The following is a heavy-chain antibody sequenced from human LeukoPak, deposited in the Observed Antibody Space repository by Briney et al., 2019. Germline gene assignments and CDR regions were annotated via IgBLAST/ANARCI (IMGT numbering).Heavy chain of an antibody. CDR2: INPSGGST. J-gene: IGHJ4*02. D-gene: IGHD3-22*01. V-gene: IGHV1-46*01. CDR3: ARDTSRDDSSGYTN. Sequence: ASVKVSCKASGYTFTSYYMHWVRQAPGQGLEWMGIINPSGGSTSYAQKFQGRVTMTTDTSTSTAYMELRSLRSDDTAVYYCARDTSRDDSSGYTNWGQGTLVTVSS. CDR1: GYTFTSYY.